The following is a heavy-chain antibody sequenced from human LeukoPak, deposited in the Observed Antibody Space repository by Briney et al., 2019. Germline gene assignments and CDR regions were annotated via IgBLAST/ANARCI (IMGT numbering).Heavy chain of an antibody. J-gene: IGHJ6*02. CDR3: AKFSGSSSWSPYGMDV. D-gene: IGHD6-13*01. CDR2: ITGSGGST. CDR1: RLTFSSYA. Sequence: GGSLRLSCAASRLTFSSYAMSWVRQAPGTGLEWVSVITGSGGSTYYADSEKGRFTISRDNSKNTLYLQMSSLRAEDSAVYYCAKFSGSSSWSPYGMDVWGQGTTVTVSS. V-gene: IGHV3-23*01.